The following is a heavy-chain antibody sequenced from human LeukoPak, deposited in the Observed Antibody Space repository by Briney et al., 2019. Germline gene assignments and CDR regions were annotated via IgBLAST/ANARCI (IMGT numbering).Heavy chain of an antibody. D-gene: IGHD3-22*01. CDR1: GFTFSSYA. J-gene: IGHJ4*02. V-gene: IGHV3-23*01. CDR3: AKELVDYYDSSGYGY. Sequence: QSGGSLRLSCAASGFTFSSYAMSWVRQAPGKGLEWVSAISGSGGRTYYADSVKGRFTISRDNSKNTLYLQMNSLRAEDTAVYYCAKELVDYYDSSGYGYWGQGTLVTVSS. CDR2: ISGSGGRT.